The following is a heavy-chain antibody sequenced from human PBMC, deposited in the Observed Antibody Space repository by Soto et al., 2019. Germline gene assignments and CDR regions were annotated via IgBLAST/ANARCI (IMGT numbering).Heavy chain of an antibody. CDR3: VREGGAKRFEP. D-gene: IGHD1-26*01. J-gene: IGHJ5*02. CDR2: ISHDGSSE. V-gene: IGHV3-30-3*01. CDR1: GFSISNHA. Sequence: QVQVVESGGGVVQPGRSLRLSCEASGFSISNHAMHWVRQAPGKGLEWVALISHDGSSEYYADSVKGRFTISRDTSKNTLYVQMDSMRAEDTAVYYCVREGGAKRFEPWGQGTLVNVSS.